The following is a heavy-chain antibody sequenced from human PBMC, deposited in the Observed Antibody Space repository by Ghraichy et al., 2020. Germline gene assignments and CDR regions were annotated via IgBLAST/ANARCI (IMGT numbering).Heavy chain of an antibody. CDR3: ARQEGDRARPGWFDP. D-gene: IGHD6-6*01. Sequence: SQTLSLTCTVSGGSISSSSYYWGWIRQPPGKGLEWIGSIYYSGSTYYNPSLKSRVTISVDTSKNQFSLKLSSVTAADTAVYYCARQEGDRARPGWFDPWGQGTLVTVSS. V-gene: IGHV4-39*01. CDR2: IYYSGST. J-gene: IGHJ5*02. CDR1: GGSISSSSYY.